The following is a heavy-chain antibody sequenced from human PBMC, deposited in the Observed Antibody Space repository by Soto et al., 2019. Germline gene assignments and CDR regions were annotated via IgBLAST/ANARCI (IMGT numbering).Heavy chain of an antibody. CDR1: GFTFSGSA. CDR2: IRSKANSYAT. CDR3: TSADGHDYGDY. J-gene: IGHJ4*02. V-gene: IGHV3-73*01. Sequence: EVQLVESGGGLVQPGGSLKLSCAASGFTFSGSAMHWVRQASGKGLEWVGRIRSKANSYATAYAASVKGRFTISRDDSKNTAYLQMNSLKTEDTAVYYCTSADGHDYGDYWGQGTLVTVSS.